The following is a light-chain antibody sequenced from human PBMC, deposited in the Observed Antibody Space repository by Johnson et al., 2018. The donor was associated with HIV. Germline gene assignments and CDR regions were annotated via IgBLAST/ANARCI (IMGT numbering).Light chain of an antibody. CDR3: QSYDNALSGSKV. V-gene: IGLV1-40*01. CDR2: GND. CDR1: SSNIGAGYD. Sequence: QSALTQPPSVSGAPGQRVTISCTGSSSNIGAGYDVHWYQQFPGTAPKLLIYGNDNRPSGVPERSSGSKSGTSASLAITGLQAEDEADYYCQSYDNALSGSKVFGTGTKVTVL. J-gene: IGLJ1*01.